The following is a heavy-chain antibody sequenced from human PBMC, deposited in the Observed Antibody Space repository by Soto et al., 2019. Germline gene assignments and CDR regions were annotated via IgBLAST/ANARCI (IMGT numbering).Heavy chain of an antibody. Sequence: GGSLRLSCAASGFTFSSYAMSWVRQAPGKGLEWVSAISGSGGSTYYADSVKGRFTISRDNSKNTLYLQMNSLRAEDTAVYYCSKGPPLLWFGDQPNWFDPWGQGTLVTVSS. CDR1: GFTFSSYA. V-gene: IGHV3-23*01. CDR2: ISGSGGST. J-gene: IGHJ5*02. D-gene: IGHD3-10*01. CDR3: SKGPPLLWFGDQPNWFDP.